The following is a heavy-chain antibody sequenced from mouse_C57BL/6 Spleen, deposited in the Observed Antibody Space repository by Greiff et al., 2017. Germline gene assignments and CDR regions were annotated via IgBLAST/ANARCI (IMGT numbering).Heavy chain of an antibody. D-gene: IGHD4-1*01. J-gene: IGHJ2*01. Sequence: QVQLQQPGAELVMPGASVKLSCKASGYTFTSYWMHWVKQRPGQGLEWIGEIDPSDSYTNYNQKFKGKSTLTVDKSSSTAYMQLSSLTSEDAAVYYCARVGELGHFDYWGQGTTLTVSS. CDR3: ARVGELGHFDY. CDR2: IDPSDSYT. V-gene: IGHV1-69*01. CDR1: GYTFTSYW.